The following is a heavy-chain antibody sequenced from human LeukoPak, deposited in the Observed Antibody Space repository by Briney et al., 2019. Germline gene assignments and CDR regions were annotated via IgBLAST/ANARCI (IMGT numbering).Heavy chain of an antibody. CDR3: ARTYYYDSSGYYSEPYFDY. CDR2: IYPGDSDT. V-gene: IGHV5-51*01. CDR1: GYSFTSYW. Sequence: GESLKISCKGSGYSFTSYWIGWVRQMPGKGLEWRGIIYPGDSDTRYSPSFQGQVTISADKSISTAYLQWSSLKASDTAMYYCARTYYYDSSGYYSEPYFDYWGQGTLVTVSS. J-gene: IGHJ4*02. D-gene: IGHD3-22*01.